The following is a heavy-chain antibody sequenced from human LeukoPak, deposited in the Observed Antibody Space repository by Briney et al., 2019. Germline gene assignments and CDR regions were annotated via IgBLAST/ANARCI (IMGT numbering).Heavy chain of an antibody. D-gene: IGHD6-19*01. J-gene: IGHJ4*02. CDR2: INSGGTT. V-gene: IGHV3-23*01. CDR1: GFTFSSYA. Sequence: GGSLRLSCAASGFTFSSYAMSWVRQAPGKGVEWVSFINSGGTTYYADSVKGRFTLSRDNSKNTLYLQMNSLRAEDTAVYYCAKDYRAVSGRDTLLFDYWGQGILVTVSS. CDR3: AKDYRAVSGRDTLLFDY.